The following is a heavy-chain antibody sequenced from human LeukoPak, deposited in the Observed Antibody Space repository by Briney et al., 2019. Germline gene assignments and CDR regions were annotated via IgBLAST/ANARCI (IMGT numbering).Heavy chain of an antibody. CDR1: GYTFTSDG. D-gene: IGHD3-10*01. CDR3: ARGLYGSGSLPNDY. J-gene: IGHJ4*02. Sequence: ASVKVSCKASGYTFTSDGISWVRQAPGQGLEWMGWMNPNSGNTGYAQKFQGRVTMTRKTSISTAYMELSSLRSEDTAVYYCARGLYGSGSLPNDYWGQGTLVTVSS. CDR2: MNPNSGNT. V-gene: IGHV1-8*02.